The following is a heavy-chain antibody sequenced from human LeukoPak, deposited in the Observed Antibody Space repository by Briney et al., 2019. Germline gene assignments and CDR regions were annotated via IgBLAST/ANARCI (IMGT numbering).Heavy chain of an antibody. D-gene: IGHD3-10*01. CDR3: AKQLLWFGELSHFDY. Sequence: GGSLRLSCAASGFTFRSYGMHWVRQAPGKGLEWVAFIRYDGSNKYYADSMKGRFTISRDNSKNTLYLQMNSLRAEDTAVYYCAKQLLWFGELSHFDYWGQGTLVTVSS. CDR2: IRYDGSNK. CDR1: GFTFRSYG. V-gene: IGHV3-30*02. J-gene: IGHJ4*02.